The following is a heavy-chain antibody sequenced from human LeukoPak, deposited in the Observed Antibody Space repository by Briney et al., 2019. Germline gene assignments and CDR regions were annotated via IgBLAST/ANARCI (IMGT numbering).Heavy chain of an antibody. CDR1: GYTFTIYG. CDR2: ISAYNGNT. CDR3: ARDHLITFGGVIVFGAIPPLDP. V-gene: IGHV1-18*01. Sequence: ASVKVSCKASGYTFTIYGICWGRQAPGQGLGWMGWISAYNGNTNYAQKPQGRVTMTTDTSTSTAYMELRSLRSDDTAVYYCARDHLITFGGVIVFGAIPPLDPWGQGTLVTVSS. J-gene: IGHJ5*02. D-gene: IGHD3-16*02.